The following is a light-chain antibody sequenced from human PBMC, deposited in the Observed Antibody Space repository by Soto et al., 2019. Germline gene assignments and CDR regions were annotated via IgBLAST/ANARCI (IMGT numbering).Light chain of an antibody. CDR2: GAS. CDR1: QSISSY. J-gene: IGKJ5*01. CDR3: QQRSNWPPIT. Sequence: EIVMTQSPASLSVSPRETATVSCRASQSISSYLAWYQHKPGQAPRLLIHGASTRATGVPARFSASGSGTEFTLTISSLQSEDFAVYYCQQRSNWPPITFGQGTRLEIK. V-gene: IGKV3-15*01.